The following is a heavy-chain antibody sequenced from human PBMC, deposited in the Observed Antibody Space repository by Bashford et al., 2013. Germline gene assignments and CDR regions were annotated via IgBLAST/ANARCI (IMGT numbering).Heavy chain of an antibody. J-gene: IGHJ4*02. CDR2: IYYSGST. Sequence: SETLSLTCTVSGGSISSGGYYWSWIRQHPGKGLEWIGYIYYSGSTYYNPSLKSRVTISVDTSKNQFSLKLSSVTAADTAVYYCARRVTAYFDYVGPGNPGHRLL. CDR3: ARRVTAYFDY. V-gene: IGHV4-31*03. CDR1: GGSISSGGYY.